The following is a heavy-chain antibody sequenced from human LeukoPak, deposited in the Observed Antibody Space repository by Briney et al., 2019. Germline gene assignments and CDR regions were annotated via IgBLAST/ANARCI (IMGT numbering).Heavy chain of an antibody. CDR2: MKQDGSEI. J-gene: IGHJ4*02. D-gene: IGHD1-26*01. Sequence: GGSLRLSCEASGFTFSSYWMSWVRQAPGKGLEWVANMKQDGSEIYYVGSVRGRFTISRDNAKNSLYLQMNSLRAEDTAVYYCARRGSYSLFDYWGPGTLVTVSP. V-gene: IGHV3-7*01. CDR3: ARRGSYSLFDY. CDR1: GFTFSSYW.